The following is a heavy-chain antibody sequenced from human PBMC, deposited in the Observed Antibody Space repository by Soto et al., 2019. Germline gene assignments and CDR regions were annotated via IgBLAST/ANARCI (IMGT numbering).Heavy chain of an antibody. CDR1: GFRFNDYW. Sequence: EVQLVESGGGLVQPGGSLRLSCAASGFRFNDYWMTWVRQAPEKGLEWVANIKQDGSVKYYADSVKGRFTISRDNAEKSLYLQMNSLRAEDTAVYYCARETSADSFWGQGTLVTVSS. D-gene: IGHD2-15*01. CDR2: IKQDGSVK. CDR3: ARETSADSF. V-gene: IGHV3-7*01. J-gene: IGHJ4*02.